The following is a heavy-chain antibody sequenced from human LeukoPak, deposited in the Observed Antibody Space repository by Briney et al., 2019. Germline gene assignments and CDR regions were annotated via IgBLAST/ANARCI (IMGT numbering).Heavy chain of an antibody. CDR3: ADPDWD. Sequence: GGSLRLSCAASGFTFSNCWMTWVRQAPGKGLEWVASITQDGSAKFYVDSVKGRFTISRDNAKNSLYLQMNSLRAEDTAVYYCADPDWDWSQGTMVTVSS. J-gene: IGHJ3*01. V-gene: IGHV3-7*01. CDR2: ITQDGSAK. D-gene: IGHD3/OR15-3a*01. CDR1: GFTFSNCW.